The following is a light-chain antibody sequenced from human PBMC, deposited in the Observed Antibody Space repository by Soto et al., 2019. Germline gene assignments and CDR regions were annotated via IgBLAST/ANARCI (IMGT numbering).Light chain of an antibody. V-gene: IGLV2-14*01. CDR1: SGDVGGYNY. Sequence: QSALTQPASVSGSPGQSITISCTGTSGDVGGYNYVSWYQQHPGKAPKLMIYDVSNRPSGVSNRFYGSKSGNTASLTISGRQAEDEADYYCSSYTSSSTYVFGTGTKLTVL. J-gene: IGLJ1*01. CDR3: SSYTSSSTYV. CDR2: DVS.